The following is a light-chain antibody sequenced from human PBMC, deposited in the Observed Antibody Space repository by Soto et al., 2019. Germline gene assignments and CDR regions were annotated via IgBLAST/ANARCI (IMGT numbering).Light chain of an antibody. J-gene: IGKJ3*01. Sequence: DIVMTQSPDSLAVSLGERATINCKSSQRVLYSSTNKNYLAWYQQQPGQPPKLLIYWASTRESGVPDRFSGSGSGTDFTLTISSLQAEDVAVYYCQQYYSTPLTFGPGTKVDIK. CDR3: QQYYSTPLT. CDR1: QRVLYSSTNKNY. CDR2: WAS. V-gene: IGKV4-1*01.